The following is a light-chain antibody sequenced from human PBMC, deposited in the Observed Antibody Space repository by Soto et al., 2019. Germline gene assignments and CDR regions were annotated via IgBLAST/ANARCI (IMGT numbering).Light chain of an antibody. J-gene: IGKJ1*01. CDR3: QEYGSSQWT. V-gene: IGKV3-20*01. CDR1: QSISSS. Sequence: EIVLTQSPDTLSLSPGERATLSCRASQSISSSLAWYQQKPGQAPRLLIHDASNRAPGIPDRFSGSGSGTDFTLTISRLEPEDFAVYYCQEYGSSQWTFGQGTRWIS. CDR2: DAS.